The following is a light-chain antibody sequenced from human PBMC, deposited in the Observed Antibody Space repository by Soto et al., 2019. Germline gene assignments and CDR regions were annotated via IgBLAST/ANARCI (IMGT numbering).Light chain of an antibody. V-gene: IGLV1-40*01. CDR1: NSNIGAGYD. CDR3: QSQDGSLSVSV. Sequence: QPVLTQPPSVSGAPGQRVTISCTGSNSNIGAGYDVHWYQQLPRIAPKLLIYGNNIRPSGVPDRFSGSKFATSAYLTISGLQAEDEAEYYCQSQDGSLSVSVFGGGTQLTVL. J-gene: IGLJ7*01. CDR2: GNN.